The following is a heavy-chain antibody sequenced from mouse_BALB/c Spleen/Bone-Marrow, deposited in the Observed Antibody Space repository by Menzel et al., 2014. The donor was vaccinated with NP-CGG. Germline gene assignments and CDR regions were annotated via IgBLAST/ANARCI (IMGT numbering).Heavy chain of an antibody. J-gene: IGHJ3*01. D-gene: IGHD2-1*01. Sequence: QVQLKQSGAELMKPGASVKISCKATGYTFXSYWIEWVKQRPGHGLEWIGEILPGSGSTNYNEKFKGKATFTADTSSNPAYMKLSSLTSEDSAVYYCARNGNYPAWFAYWGQGTLVTVSA. CDR1: GYTFXSYW. CDR2: ILPGSGST. V-gene: IGHV1-9*01. CDR3: ARNGNYPAWFAY.